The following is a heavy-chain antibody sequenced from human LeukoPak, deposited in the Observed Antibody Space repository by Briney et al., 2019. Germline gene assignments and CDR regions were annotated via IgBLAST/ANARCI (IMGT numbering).Heavy chain of an antibody. CDR3: ARGSRPAAITDAFDI. V-gene: IGHV1-69*13. J-gene: IGHJ3*02. D-gene: IGHD2-2*01. CDR1: GGTFSSYA. Sequence: SVKVSSMASGGTFSSYAISWVRQAPGQGLEWMGGIIPIFGTANYAQKFQGRVTITADASTSTAYMELSSLRSEDTAVYYCARGSRPAAITDAFDIWGQGTMVTVSS. CDR2: IIPIFGTA.